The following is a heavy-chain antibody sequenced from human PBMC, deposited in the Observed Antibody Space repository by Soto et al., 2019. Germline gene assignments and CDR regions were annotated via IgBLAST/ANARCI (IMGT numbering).Heavy chain of an antibody. Sequence: QVQLVQSGAEVRKPGASVKISCKASGYIFTSYAIHWLRQAPGQRLEWMGWINGGAGDTRYSVNFQGRVTFTRDTAATTAFMDLSSLSSADTAIYYYARSPSRMAAETQLDPWGQGTLVSVSS. D-gene: IGHD6-6*01. CDR3: ARSPSRMAAETQLDP. J-gene: IGHJ5*02. V-gene: IGHV1-3*01. CDR2: INGGAGDT. CDR1: GYIFTSYA.